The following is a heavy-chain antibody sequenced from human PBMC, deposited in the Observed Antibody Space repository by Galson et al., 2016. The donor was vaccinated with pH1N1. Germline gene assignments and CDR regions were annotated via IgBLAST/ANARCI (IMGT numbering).Heavy chain of an antibody. J-gene: IGHJ5*02. CDR2: IYYSGTT. CDR1: GGSISSGDYY. CDR3: ARAIITSEDRDYWFDP. V-gene: IGHV4-30-4*01. Sequence: LTCTVSGGSISSGDYYWSWIRQPPGKGLEWIGYIYYSGTTYYNPSLKSRVTISVDTSKNQFSLKLSTVTAADPAVYYCARAIITSEDRDYWFDPWGQGTLVTVSS. D-gene: IGHD2-15*01.